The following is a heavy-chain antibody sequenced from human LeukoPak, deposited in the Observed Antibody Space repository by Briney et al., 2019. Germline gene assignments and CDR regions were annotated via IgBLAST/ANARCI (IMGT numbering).Heavy chain of an antibody. CDR1: GFTFSSYA. CDR3: ARSGLNRFDY. CDR2: ISGSGGST. D-gene: IGHD2-15*01. J-gene: IGHJ4*02. Sequence: GGSLRLSCAASGFTFSSYAMSWVRQAPGKGLEWVPAISGSGGSTYYADSVKGRFSISRDNSKNMLYLQMNSLRAEDTAAYYCARSGLNRFDYWGQGTLVTVSS. V-gene: IGHV3-23*01.